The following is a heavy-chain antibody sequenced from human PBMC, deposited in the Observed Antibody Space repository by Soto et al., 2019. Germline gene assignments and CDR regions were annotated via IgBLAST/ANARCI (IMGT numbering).Heavy chain of an antibody. CDR2: IYPGDSDT. Sequence: PGESLKISCKGSGYSFTSYWIGWVRQMPGKGLEWMGIIYPGDSDTRYSPSFQGQVTISADKSISTAYLQWSSLKASDTAMYYCAISPGIAAAGNWFDPWGQGTLVTVSS. D-gene: IGHD6-13*01. J-gene: IGHJ5*02. V-gene: IGHV5-51*01. CDR1: GYSFTSYW. CDR3: AISPGIAAAGNWFDP.